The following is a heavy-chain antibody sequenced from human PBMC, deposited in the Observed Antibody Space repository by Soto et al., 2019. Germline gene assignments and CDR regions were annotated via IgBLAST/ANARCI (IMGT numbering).Heavy chain of an antibody. Sequence: QLQLQESGPGLVKPSETLSLTCTVSGGSISSGTYYWGWIRQPPGKGLEWIGSIYYTGNTYYNPSLKSRVTRSVYTSKTQVSLKLSSVTAADTAVYYFARHGYVSSIVVAGTFDYWGQGTLVTVSS. V-gene: IGHV4-39*01. CDR3: ARHGYVSSIVVAGTFDY. D-gene: IGHD6-19*01. CDR2: IYYTGNT. J-gene: IGHJ4*02. CDR1: GGSISSGTYY.